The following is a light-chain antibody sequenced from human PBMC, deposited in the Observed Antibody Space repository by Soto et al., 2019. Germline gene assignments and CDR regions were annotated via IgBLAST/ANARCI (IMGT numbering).Light chain of an antibody. CDR1: SSDVGGYNY. J-gene: IGLJ1*01. CDR2: DVS. V-gene: IGLV2-11*01. CDR3: YSYAGSHYV. Sequence: QSALTQPPSVSGSPGQSVTISCTGTSSDVGGYNYVSWYQQHPGKAPKLIIYDVSMRPWGVPDRFSGSKSGNTASLTISGLQAEDEADYYCYSYAGSHYVFGTGTKVTVL.